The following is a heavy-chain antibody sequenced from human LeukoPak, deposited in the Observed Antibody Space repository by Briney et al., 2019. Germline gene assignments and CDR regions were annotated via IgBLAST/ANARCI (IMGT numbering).Heavy chain of an antibody. J-gene: IGHJ4*02. CDR3: AEYYYYDSSGYQQYYFDY. CDR2: ISNSGGST. V-gene: IGHV3-23*01. D-gene: IGHD3-22*01. CDR1: GFTFTTYA. Sequence: AGSLRLSCAASGFTFTTYAMSWVRQAPGKGLEWVSGISNSGGSTYYADSVKGRFTISRDNSKNTLYLQMNSLRAEDTAVYYCAEYYYYDSSGYQQYYFDYWGQGTLVTVSS.